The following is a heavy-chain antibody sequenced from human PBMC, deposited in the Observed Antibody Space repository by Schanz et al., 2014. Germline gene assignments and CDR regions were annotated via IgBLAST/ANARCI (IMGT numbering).Heavy chain of an antibody. CDR3: ARDERDLPRSLFVF. J-gene: IGHJ4*02. CDR1: GGFISSINW. CDR2: INNSGST. D-gene: IGHD2-2*01. V-gene: IGHV4-4*02. Sequence: QVQLQESGPGLVKPSGTLSLTCAVSGGFISSINWWSWVRQSPGTGLELIGEINNSGSTNYNPALKSRVTIPLAKSKGQSTLTLNAVTAADTAVYYCARDERDLPRSLFVFWGQGTLVTVSS.